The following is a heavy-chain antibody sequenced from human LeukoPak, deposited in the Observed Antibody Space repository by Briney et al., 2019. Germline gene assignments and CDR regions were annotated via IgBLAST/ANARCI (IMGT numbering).Heavy chain of an antibody. CDR3: ARGVGYSYGYRAARFDY. CDR1: GGSFSGYY. D-gene: IGHD5-18*01. Sequence: SETLSLTCSVYGGSFSGYYWSWIRQPPGKGLEWIGEINHSGSTNYNSSLKSRVTISVDTSKSQFSLKLSSVTAADTAVYYCARGVGYSYGYRAARFDYWGQGTLVTVSS. V-gene: IGHV4-34*01. CDR2: INHSGST. J-gene: IGHJ4*02.